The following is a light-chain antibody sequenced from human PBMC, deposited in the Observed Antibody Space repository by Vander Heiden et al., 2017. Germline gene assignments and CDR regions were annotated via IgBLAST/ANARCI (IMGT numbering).Light chain of an antibody. Sequence: QSALTQPASVSGSPGQSITISCTGTSSHVGNYNFVSWYQQHPGKAPKLMIYDVSNRPSGVSNRFSGSKSGNTASLTISGLQAEDEADYYCSSYTRSSTYVFGTGTKVTVL. J-gene: IGLJ1*01. CDR2: DVS. CDR3: SSYTRSSTYV. CDR1: SSHVGNYNF. V-gene: IGLV2-14*03.